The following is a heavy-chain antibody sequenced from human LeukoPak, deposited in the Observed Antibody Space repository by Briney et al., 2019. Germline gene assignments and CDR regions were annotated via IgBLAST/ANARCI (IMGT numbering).Heavy chain of an antibody. CDR1: SGSINSYY. J-gene: IGHJ5*02. D-gene: IGHD3-10*01. CDR2: IHYTGST. Sequence: SETLSLTCTVSSGSINSYYWGWIRQPPGKGLECIGYIHYTGSTNYNPSLKSRVTISVDTSKNQFSLKLSSVTAADTAMYYCARGGYYGSGNDFRFDPWGQGTLVTVSS. CDR3: ARGGYYGSGNDFRFDP. V-gene: IGHV4-59*01.